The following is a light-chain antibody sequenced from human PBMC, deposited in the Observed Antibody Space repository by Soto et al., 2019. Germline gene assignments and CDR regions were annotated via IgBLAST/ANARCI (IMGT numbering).Light chain of an antibody. Sequence: DIQMTQSPSSLSASVGDRVTITCRASQSISNYLNWYQQKPGKAPKLLIYAADSLQGGVPSRFSGSGSGTDFTLTISSLQPEDFATYHCQQSYNTPRTFGQGTKVEIK. CDR1: QSISNY. CDR3: QQSYNTPRT. CDR2: AAD. J-gene: IGKJ1*01. V-gene: IGKV1-39*01.